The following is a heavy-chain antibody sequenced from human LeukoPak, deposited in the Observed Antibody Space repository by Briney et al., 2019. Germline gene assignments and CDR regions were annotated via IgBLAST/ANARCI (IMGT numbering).Heavy chain of an antibody. V-gene: IGHV4-39*07. CDR2: IYYSGST. CDR3: ARERFGSGSFDF. D-gene: IGHD3-10*01. Sequence: PSETLSLTCTVSGGSISSSSYYWGWIRQPPGKGLEWIGSIYYSGSTYYNPSLKSRVTISVDTSKNQFSLKLSSVTAADTAVYYCARERFGSGSFDFWGQGSLVTVSS. J-gene: IGHJ4*02. CDR1: GGSISSSSYY.